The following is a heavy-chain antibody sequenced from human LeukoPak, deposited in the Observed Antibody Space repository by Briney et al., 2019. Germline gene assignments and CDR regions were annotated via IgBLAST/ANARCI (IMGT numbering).Heavy chain of an antibody. CDR3: ARDIGSGSHEGPP. Sequence: ASVKVSCKASGYTFTSYYMHWVRQAPGQGLEWMGWINPNSGGTNYAQKFQGRVTMTRDTSISTAYMELSRLRSDDTAVYYCARDIGSGSHEGPPWGQGTLVTVSS. CDR1: GYTFTSYY. J-gene: IGHJ5*02. CDR2: INPNSGGT. V-gene: IGHV1-2*02. D-gene: IGHD3-10*01.